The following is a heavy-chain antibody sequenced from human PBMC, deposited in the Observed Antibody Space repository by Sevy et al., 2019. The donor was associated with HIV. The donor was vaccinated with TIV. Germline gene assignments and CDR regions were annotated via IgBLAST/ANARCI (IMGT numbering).Heavy chain of an antibody. Sequence: ASVKVSCKASGSTFSSYAISWVRQAPGQGLEWMGGIIPIFGTANYAQKFQGRVTITADESTSTAYMELSSLRSEDTAVYYCARRGIVVVPAAMVHYYYGMDVWGQGTTVTVSS. CDR1: GSTFSSYA. CDR3: ARRGIVVVPAAMVHYYYGMDV. CDR2: IIPIFGTA. J-gene: IGHJ6*02. D-gene: IGHD2-2*01. V-gene: IGHV1-69*13.